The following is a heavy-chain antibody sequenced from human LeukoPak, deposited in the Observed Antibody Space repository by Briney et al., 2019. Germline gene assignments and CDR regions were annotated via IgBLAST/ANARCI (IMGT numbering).Heavy chain of an antibody. CDR1: GFTFSSYW. V-gene: IGHV3-7*01. D-gene: IGHD6-25*01. CDR3: AREGQRWDFYYYYMDV. J-gene: IGHJ6*03. Sequence: GGSLRLSCAASGFTFSSYWMSWVRQAPGKGLEWVANIKQDGSEKYYVDSVKGQFTISRDNAKNSLYLQMNSLRAEDTAVYYCAREGQRWDFYYYYMDVWGKGTTVTVSS. CDR2: IKQDGSEK.